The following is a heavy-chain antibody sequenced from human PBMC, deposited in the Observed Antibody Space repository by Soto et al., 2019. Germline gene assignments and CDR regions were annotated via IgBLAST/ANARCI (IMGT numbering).Heavy chain of an antibody. J-gene: IGHJ5*02. D-gene: IGHD3-22*01. CDR2: IYYSGST. Sequence: PSETLSLTCTVSGGSISSGCYYWSWISQHPGKGLEWIGYIYYSGSTYYNPSLKSRVTISVDTSKNQFSLRLSSVTAADTAVYYCAREMEYDSSGYYYVRWFDPWGQGTLVTVSS. V-gene: IGHV4-31*03. CDR1: GGSISSGCYY. CDR3: AREMEYDSSGYYYVRWFDP.